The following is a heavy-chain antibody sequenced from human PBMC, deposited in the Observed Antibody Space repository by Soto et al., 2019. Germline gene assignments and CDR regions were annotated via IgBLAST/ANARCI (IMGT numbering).Heavy chain of an antibody. CDR3: ARDSGWFGEFHNYYYGRDV. CDR2: IFYSGTT. D-gene: IGHD3-10*01. J-gene: IGHJ6*02. Sequence: QVQLQESGPGLVKPSETLSLTCTVSGGSISSGNYYWSWIRQPPGKGLEWIGYIFYSGTTYYNPSLKSRAYISLTTSKNQLSLKLSSLTAADAAVYYCARDSGWFGEFHNYYYGRDVCSQGSTDTVSS. V-gene: IGHV4-30-4*01. CDR1: GGSISSGNYY.